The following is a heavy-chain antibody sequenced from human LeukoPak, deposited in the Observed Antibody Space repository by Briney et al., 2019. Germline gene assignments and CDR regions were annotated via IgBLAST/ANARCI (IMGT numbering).Heavy chain of an antibody. V-gene: IGHV3-7*03. D-gene: IGHD3-10*01. Sequence: PGGSLRLSCAASGFTFSTFWMSWVRQAPGNGLEWVANIKQDGSEKYYVDSVKGRFTISRDNAKNSLYLQMNSLRAEDTAVYYCARDRGSQDYWGQGTLVTVSS. CDR2: IKQDGSEK. CDR3: ARDRGSQDY. CDR1: GFTFSTFW. J-gene: IGHJ4*02.